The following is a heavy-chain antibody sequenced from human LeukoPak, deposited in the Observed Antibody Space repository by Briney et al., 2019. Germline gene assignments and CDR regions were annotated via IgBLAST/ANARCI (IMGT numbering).Heavy chain of an antibody. Sequence: PGGSLRLPCAASGFTFSSYWMHWVRQAPGKGLVWVSRINSDGSSTSYADSVKGRFTISRDNAKSTLYLQMNSLRAEDTAVYYCARDPTNPYCSGGSCYSNWFDPWGQGTLVTVSS. J-gene: IGHJ5*02. CDR2: INSDGSST. V-gene: IGHV3-74*01. D-gene: IGHD2-15*01. CDR3: ARDPTNPYCSGGSCYSNWFDP. CDR1: GFTFSSYW.